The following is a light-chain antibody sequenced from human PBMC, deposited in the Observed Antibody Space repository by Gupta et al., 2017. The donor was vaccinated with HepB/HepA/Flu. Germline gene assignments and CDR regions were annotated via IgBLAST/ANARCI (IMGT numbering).Light chain of an antibody. Sequence: EVVMTQSPATLSVSPGERATLSCRASQNINSNLAWYQQKLGQAPRLLIYGASTRATGIPVRFSASGSGTEFTLTISSLQSEDCAVYYCQQYNNWPPLTFGGGTKVEIK. J-gene: IGKJ4*01. CDR2: GAS. V-gene: IGKV3-15*01. CDR3: QQYNNWPPLT. CDR1: QNINSN.